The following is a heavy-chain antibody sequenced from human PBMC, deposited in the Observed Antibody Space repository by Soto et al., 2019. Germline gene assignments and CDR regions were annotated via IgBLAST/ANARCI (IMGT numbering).Heavy chain of an antibody. Sequence: EVQLLESGGNLVQPGGSLKLSCAASGFTFSSYAMSWVRQAPGKGLEWVSGIGGSAAGSNYADSVKGRFTISRDNSRNTVYLQMRSLRAEHTALYYCARGGGIAVAGTHLDYWGQGTLVTVSS. CDR3: ARGGGIAVAGTHLDY. CDR2: IGGSAAGS. J-gene: IGHJ4*02. D-gene: IGHD6-19*01. V-gene: IGHV3-23*01. CDR1: GFTFSSYA.